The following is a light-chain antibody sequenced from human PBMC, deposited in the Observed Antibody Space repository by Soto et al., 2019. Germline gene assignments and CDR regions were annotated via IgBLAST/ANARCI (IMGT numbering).Light chain of an antibody. Sequence: DIELTQSPGTLSLSLGERATISCWASQNVDSYYLAWYQQKPGQAPRIIIFSASGRDTGIPDRFSGSGSGTDFTLTISRLEPEDFAVYYCQQYGSLSGTFGQGTKVDI. CDR2: SAS. V-gene: IGKV3-20*01. J-gene: IGKJ1*01. CDR1: QNVDSYY. CDR3: QQYGSLSGT.